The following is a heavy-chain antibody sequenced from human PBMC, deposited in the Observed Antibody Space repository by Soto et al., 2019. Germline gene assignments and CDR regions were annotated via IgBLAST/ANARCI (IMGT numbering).Heavy chain of an antibody. CDR1: GGTFSSYA. CDR2: IIPIFGTA. CDR3: ARDLPHTGSGL. J-gene: IGHJ4*02. Sequence: EASVKVSCKASGGTFSSYAISWVRQAPGQGLEWMGGIIPIFGTANYAQKFQGRVTITADESTSTAYMELSSLRSEDTAVYYCARDLPHTGSGLWGQGTLVTVSS. V-gene: IGHV1-69*13. D-gene: IGHD6-19*01.